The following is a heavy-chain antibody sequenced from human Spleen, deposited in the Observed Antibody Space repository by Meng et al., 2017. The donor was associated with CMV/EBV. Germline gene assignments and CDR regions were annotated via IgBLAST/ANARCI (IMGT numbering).Heavy chain of an antibody. CDR3: AVSTFFSMDV. J-gene: IGHJ6*02. CDR1: NGSVSSTNYY. D-gene: IGHD3-3*02. Sequence: GSLRLSCTISNGSVSSTNYYWSWIRQPPGKGLEWIGYIYVSGTTNYNPSLKSRVTMSVDTSKNQFSLNLSSVTAADTAVYYRAVSTFFSMDVWGQGTTVTVSS. CDR2: IYVSGTT. V-gene: IGHV4-61*01.